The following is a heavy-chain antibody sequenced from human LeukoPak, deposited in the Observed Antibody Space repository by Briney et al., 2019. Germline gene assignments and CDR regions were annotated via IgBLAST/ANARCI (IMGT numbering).Heavy chain of an antibody. CDR3: AREADYGDKPDYFYY. D-gene: IGHD4-17*01. Sequence: ASVKVSCKASGCTFTGYYMHWVRQAPGQGLEWMGWINPNSGGTNYAQKFQGRVTMTRDTSISTAYMELSRLRSDDTAVYYCAREADYGDKPDYFYYWGQGTLVTVSS. CDR1: GCTFTGYY. J-gene: IGHJ4*02. V-gene: IGHV1-2*02. CDR2: INPNSGGT.